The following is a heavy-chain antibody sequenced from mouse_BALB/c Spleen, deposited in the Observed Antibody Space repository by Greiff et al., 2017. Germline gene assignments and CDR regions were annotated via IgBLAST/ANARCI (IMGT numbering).Heavy chain of an antibody. D-gene: IGHD1-1*01. J-gene: IGHJ2*01. CDR1: GYTFTDYN. CDR2: IYPYNGGT. Sequence: VQLKQSGPELVKPGASVKISCKASGYTFTDYNMHWVKQSHGKSLEWIGYIYPYNGGTGYNQKFKSKATLTVDNSSSTAYMELRSLTSEDSAVYYCARWITTVVATDYWGQGTTLTVSS. V-gene: IGHV1S29*02. CDR3: ARWITTVVATDY.